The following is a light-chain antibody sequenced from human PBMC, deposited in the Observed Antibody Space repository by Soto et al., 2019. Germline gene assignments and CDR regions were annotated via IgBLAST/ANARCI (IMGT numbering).Light chain of an antibody. CDR1: QSISSY. V-gene: IGKV1-39*01. CDR2: KAS. CDR3: QQYYRTPRT. Sequence: DIQMTQSPSSLSSSVGDRFTITWLASQSISSYLNWYQQKPGKAPNFLIYKASSLESGVPSRFSGSGSGTEFTLTISSLQAEDVAVYYCQQYYRTPRTFGQGTKVDIK. J-gene: IGKJ1*01.